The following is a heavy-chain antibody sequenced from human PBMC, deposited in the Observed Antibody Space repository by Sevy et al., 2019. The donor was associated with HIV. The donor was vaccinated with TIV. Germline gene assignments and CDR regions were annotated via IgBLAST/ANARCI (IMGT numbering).Heavy chain of an antibody. V-gene: IGHV3-21*01. CDR1: GFTFSSYS. CDR2: ISSSNSYI. D-gene: IGHD2-21*02. CDR3: ARDSHTYCGGDCYGHWFDP. J-gene: IGHJ5*02. Sequence: GGSLRLSCAASGFTFSSYSMNWVRQAPGKGLEWVSSISSSNSYIYYADSVKGRFTISRDNAKNSLYLQMNSLRAEDTAVYYCARDSHTYCGGDCYGHWFDPWGQGTLVTVSS.